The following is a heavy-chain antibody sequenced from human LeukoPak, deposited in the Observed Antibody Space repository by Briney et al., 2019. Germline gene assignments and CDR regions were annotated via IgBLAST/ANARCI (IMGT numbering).Heavy chain of an antibody. Sequence: SSETLSLTCTVSGGSXSSYYWSWIRQPPGKGLEWIGYIYYSGSTNYNPSLKSRVTISVDTSKNQFSLKLSSVTAADTAVYYCARGYSSSWYVPPNFDYWGQGTLVTVSS. CDR2: IYYSGST. V-gene: IGHV4-59*01. D-gene: IGHD6-13*01. J-gene: IGHJ4*02. CDR3: ARGYSSSWYVPPNFDY. CDR1: GGSXSSYY.